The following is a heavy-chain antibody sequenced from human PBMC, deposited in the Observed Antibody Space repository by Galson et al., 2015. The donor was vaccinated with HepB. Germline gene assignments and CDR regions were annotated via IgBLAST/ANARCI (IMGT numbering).Heavy chain of an antibody. J-gene: IGHJ4*02. CDR1: GFTFSSYS. D-gene: IGHD2-2*01. CDR2: ISSSSSTI. Sequence: SLRLSCAASGFTFSSYSMNWVRQAPGKGLEWVSYISSSSSTIYYADSVKGRFTISRDNAKNSLYLQMNSLRAEDTAVYYCARGRLSSSSCYGYWGQGTLVTVSS. V-gene: IGHV3-48*01. CDR3: ARGRLSSSSCYGY.